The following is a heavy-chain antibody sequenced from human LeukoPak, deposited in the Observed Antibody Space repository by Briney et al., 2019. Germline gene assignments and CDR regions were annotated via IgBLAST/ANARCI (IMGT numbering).Heavy chain of an antibody. V-gene: IGHV3-21*01. Sequence: PGGSLRLSCAASGFTFSSYSMNWVRQARGKGVEGVSSISRSSNYIYYADSVNGRFTISRDNAKNSLYLQMNSLRAEDTAVYYCARGGYDLRHAEGYWGQGTLVIVSS. J-gene: IGHJ4*02. CDR3: ARGGYDLRHAEGY. D-gene: IGHD5-12*01. CDR1: GFTFSSYS. CDR2: ISRSSNYI.